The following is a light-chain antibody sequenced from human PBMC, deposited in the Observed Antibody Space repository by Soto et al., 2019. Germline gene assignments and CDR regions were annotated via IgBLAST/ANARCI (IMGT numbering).Light chain of an antibody. CDR3: QQYSIWPLYT. V-gene: IGKV3-15*01. Sequence: EIVMTQSPATLSVSPGERATLSCRASQSVSSSLAWYQHEPGQAPRLLIYDASTRATGIPASFSGSGSGTEFTLTISSLQSEDFAVYYCQQYSIWPLYTFGQGTKLEI. CDR1: QSVSSS. J-gene: IGKJ2*01. CDR2: DAS.